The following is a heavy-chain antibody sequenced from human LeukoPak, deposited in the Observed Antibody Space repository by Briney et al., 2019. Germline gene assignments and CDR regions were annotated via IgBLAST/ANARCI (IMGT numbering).Heavy chain of an antibody. CDR1: GGSISSTTYY. CDR2: INYSGST. Sequence: SETLSLTCTVSGGSISSTTYYWVWIRQPPGKGLDWIGSINYSGSTYYNPSLKSRVTISVDTSKNQFSLKLSSVTAADTAVYYCARVPSHFDYWGQGTLVTVSS. CDR3: ARVPSHFDY. J-gene: IGHJ4*02. V-gene: IGHV4-39*07.